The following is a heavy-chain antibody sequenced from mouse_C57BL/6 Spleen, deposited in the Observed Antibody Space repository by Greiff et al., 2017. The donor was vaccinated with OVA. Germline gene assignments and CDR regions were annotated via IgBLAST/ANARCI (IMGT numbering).Heavy chain of an antibody. D-gene: IGHD1-1*01. CDR3: ARRSSYPYYFDY. J-gene: IGHJ2*01. Sequence: EVQGVESGGGLVKPGGSLKLSCAASGFTFSSYAMSWVRPTPEKRLEWVATISDGGSYTYYPDHVKGRFTISRDNAKNNLYLQMSHLKSEDTAMYYCARRSSYPYYFDYWGQGTTLTVSS. V-gene: IGHV5-4*03. CDR1: GFTFSSYA. CDR2: ISDGGSYT.